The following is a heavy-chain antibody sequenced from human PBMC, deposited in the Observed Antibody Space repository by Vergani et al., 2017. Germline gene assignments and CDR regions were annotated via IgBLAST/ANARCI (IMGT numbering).Heavy chain of an antibody. CDR2: ISSQTDYI. J-gene: IGHJ4*02. CDR1: GFDFNSYS. Sequence: EVQLVESGGGLVRPGGSLRLSCAASGFDFNSYSMNWIRQAPGKGLEWVASISSQTDYIFYADAVRGRFTISRDNAALSLFLQMSSLRADDTGVYFCARDLISYGPFDLWGQGTLVTVS. CDR3: ARDLISYGPFDL. V-gene: IGHV3-21*01. D-gene: IGHD3-9*01.